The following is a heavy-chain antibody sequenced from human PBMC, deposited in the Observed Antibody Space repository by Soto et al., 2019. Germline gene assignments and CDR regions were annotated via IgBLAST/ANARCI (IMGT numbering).Heavy chain of an antibody. CDR2: IYYSGST. J-gene: IGHJ5*02. D-gene: IGHD5-12*01. V-gene: IGHV4-59*01. Sequence: SETLSLTCTVSGGSISSYYWSWIRQPPGKGLEWIGYIYYSGSTNYNPSLKSRVTISVDTSKNQFSLKLSSVTAADTAVYYCARHVRPGYSGYDRFDPWGQGTLVTVSS. CDR3: ARHVRPGYSGYDRFDP. CDR1: GGSISSYY.